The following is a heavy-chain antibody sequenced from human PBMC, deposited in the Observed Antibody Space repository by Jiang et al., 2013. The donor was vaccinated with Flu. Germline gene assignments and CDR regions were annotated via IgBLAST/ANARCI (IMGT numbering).Heavy chain of an antibody. V-gene: IGHV3-48*01. CDR3: ARDLRRTG. CDR1: GFTFSSYS. Sequence: VQLVESGGGLVQPGGSLRLSCAASGFTFSSYSMNWVRQAPGKGLEWVSYISSSSSTIYYADSVKGRFTISRDNAKNSLYLQMNSLRAEDTAVYYCARDLRRTGWGQGTLVTVSS. J-gene: IGHJ4*02. CDR2: ISSSSSTI.